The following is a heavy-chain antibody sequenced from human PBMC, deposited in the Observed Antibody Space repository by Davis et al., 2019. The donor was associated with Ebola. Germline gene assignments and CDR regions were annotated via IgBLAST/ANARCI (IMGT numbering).Heavy chain of an antibody. CDR2: IYYSGST. D-gene: IGHD3-22*01. J-gene: IGHJ6*02. Sequence: MPSETLSLTCTVSGGSISSSSYYWGWIRQPPGKGLEWIGSIYYSGSTYYNPSLKSRVTISVDTSKNQFSLKLSSVTAADTAVYYCARHGLLQTPTSYYYYYGMDVWGQGTTVTVSS. CDR1: GGSISSSSYY. CDR3: ARHGLLQTPTSYYYYYGMDV. V-gene: IGHV4-39*01.